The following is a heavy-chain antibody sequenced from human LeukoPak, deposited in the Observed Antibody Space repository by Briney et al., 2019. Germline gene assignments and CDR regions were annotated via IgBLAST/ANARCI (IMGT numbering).Heavy chain of an antibody. CDR3: ARDIVVVTANDYYYGMDV. V-gene: IGHV1-18*01. D-gene: IGHD2-21*02. CDR1: GYTFTTYG. J-gene: IGHJ6*02. CDR2: ISGYNGNT. Sequence: ASVKVSCKASGYTFTTYGISWVRQAPGQGLEWMGWISGYNGNTNYAQKLQGRVTMTADTSTSSVYMELRSLRSDDTAVYYCARDIVVVTANDYYYGMDVWGQGTTVTVPS.